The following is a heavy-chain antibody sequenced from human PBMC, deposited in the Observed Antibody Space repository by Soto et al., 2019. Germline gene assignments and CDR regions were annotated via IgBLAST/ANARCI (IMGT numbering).Heavy chain of an antibody. V-gene: IGHV4-34*01. J-gene: IGHJ5*02. Sequence: QVQLQQWGAGLLKPSETLSLTCAVYGGSLRGFFWSWIRQPPGKGLEWIGAINDSGSTNYNPSLNSRVTTAVDTAKNQLSLHLISVTAADTAVYYCPKAGFDPWGQGNLVTVSS. CDR3: PKAGFDP. CDR1: GGSLRGFF. CDR2: INDSGST.